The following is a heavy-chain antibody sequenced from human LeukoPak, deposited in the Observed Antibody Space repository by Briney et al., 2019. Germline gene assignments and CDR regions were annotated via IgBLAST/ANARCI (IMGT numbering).Heavy chain of an antibody. CDR1: GGSISSYY. CDR2: IYYSGST. V-gene: IGHV4-59*08. J-gene: IGHJ5*02. Sequence: PSETLSLTCTVTGGSISSYYWGWIRLPPGEGLEWSGYIYYSGSTNYNPSLKSRVTISVDTSKNQFSLKLSSVTAADTAVYYCARHGDQCSSSWTSDWFDPWGQGTLVTVSS. CDR3: ARHGDQCSSSWTSDWFDP. D-gene: IGHD6-13*01.